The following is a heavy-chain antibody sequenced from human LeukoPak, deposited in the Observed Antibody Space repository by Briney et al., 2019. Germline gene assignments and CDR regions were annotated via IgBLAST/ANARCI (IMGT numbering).Heavy chain of an antibody. CDR1: GFTFSDYY. D-gene: IGHD1-1*01. CDR3: ARDPYNGAYSEGYYYYYMDV. Sequence: SGGSLRLSCAASGFTFSDYYMSWIRQAPGKGLEWISSITSSSSYTFYADSVKGRFTISRDNAKNSLYLQMNSLRVEDTAIYYCARDPYNGAYSEGYYYYYMDVWGKGTTVTVSS. J-gene: IGHJ6*03. CDR2: ITSSSSYT. V-gene: IGHV3-11*06.